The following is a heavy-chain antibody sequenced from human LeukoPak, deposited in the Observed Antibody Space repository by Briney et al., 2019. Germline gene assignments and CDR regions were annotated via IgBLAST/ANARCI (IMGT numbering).Heavy chain of an antibody. CDR2: IYYSGST. J-gene: IGHJ3*02. Sequence: PSETLSLTCTVPGGSISSYYWSWIRQPPGKGLERIGYIYYSGSTNYNPSLKSRVTISVDTSKNQFSLKLSSVTAADTAVYYCARGGGYDDAFDIWGQGTMVTVSS. V-gene: IGHV4-59*01. CDR3: ARGGGYDDAFDI. D-gene: IGHD5-12*01. CDR1: GGSISSYY.